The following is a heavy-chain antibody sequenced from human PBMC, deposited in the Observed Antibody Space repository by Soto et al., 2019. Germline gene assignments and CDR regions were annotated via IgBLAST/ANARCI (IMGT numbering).Heavy chain of an antibody. CDR3: AGVSITICGVVPLAEY. CDR2: ISAYNGNT. CDR1: GYTFTSYG. Sequence: GASVKVSCKASGYTFTSYGISWVRQAPGQGLEWMGWISAYNGNTNYAQKLQGRVTMTTDTSTSTAYKELRSLRSDDTAAYYCAGVSITICGVVPLAEYWGQGSLVTASS. D-gene: IGHD3-3*01. V-gene: IGHV1-18*01. J-gene: IGHJ4*02.